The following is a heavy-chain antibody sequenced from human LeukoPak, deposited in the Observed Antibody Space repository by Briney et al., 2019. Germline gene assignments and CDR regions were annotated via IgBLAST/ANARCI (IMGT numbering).Heavy chain of an antibody. Sequence: GGALRLSCAASRFTVSSNYMSWVRQAPGKGLEWVSVIYSGGRTYYADSVKGRFTISRDNSKSTLYLQMNSLRAEDTAVYYCARGGDIQPFDYWGQGTLVTVSS. CDR1: RFTVSSNY. V-gene: IGHV3-53*01. CDR3: ARGGDIQPFDY. J-gene: IGHJ4*02. D-gene: IGHD5-18*01. CDR2: IYSGGRT.